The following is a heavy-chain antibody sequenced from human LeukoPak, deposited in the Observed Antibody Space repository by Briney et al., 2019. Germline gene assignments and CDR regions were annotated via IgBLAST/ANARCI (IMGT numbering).Heavy chain of an antibody. J-gene: IGHJ5*02. V-gene: IGHV4-39*07. Sequence: SETLSLTCTVSSGSISTSNYYWGWVRQPPGKALEWIGNIFYSGSTYYSPSLKSRVTISLDTSRNQFSLKLSSVTAADTAVYYCAREADYGSGSYPLFDPWGQGTLVTVSS. CDR2: IFYSGST. CDR3: AREADYGSGSYPLFDP. CDR1: SGSISTSNYY. D-gene: IGHD3-10*01.